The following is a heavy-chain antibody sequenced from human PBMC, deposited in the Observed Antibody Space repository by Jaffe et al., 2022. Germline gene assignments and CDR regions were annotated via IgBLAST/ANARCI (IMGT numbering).Heavy chain of an antibody. V-gene: IGHV3-23*01. J-gene: IGHJ3*02. CDR1: GFTFSSYA. CDR2: ISGSGGST. D-gene: IGHD4-4*01. CDR3: AKGGVTGSTVPSGLVNAFDI. Sequence: EVQLLESGGGLVQPGGSLRLSCAASGFTFSSYAMSWVRQAPGKGLEWVSAISGSGGSTYYADSVKGRFTISRDNSKNTLYLQMNSLRAEDTAVYYCAKGGVTGSTVPSGLVNAFDIWGQGTMVTVSS.